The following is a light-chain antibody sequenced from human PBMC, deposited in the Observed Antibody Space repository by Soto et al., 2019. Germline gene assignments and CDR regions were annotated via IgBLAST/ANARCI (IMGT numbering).Light chain of an antibody. CDR3: QQYNNWPPLT. CDR1: QSVSSN. V-gene: IGKV3D-15*01. Sequence: EIVMTQSPATLSVSPGERATLSCRASQSVSSNLAWFQQKPGQAPRLLIYGASIRATGISARFSGSGSGTEFTLTISSLQSEDFAVYYCQQYNNWPPLTFGQGTKLEIK. CDR2: GAS. J-gene: IGKJ2*01.